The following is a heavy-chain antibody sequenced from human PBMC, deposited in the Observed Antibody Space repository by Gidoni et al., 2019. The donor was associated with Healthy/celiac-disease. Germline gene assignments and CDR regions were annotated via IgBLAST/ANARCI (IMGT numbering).Heavy chain of an antibody. CDR3: ARDGEYIAVAGTYYYYYYMDV. CDR1: GFTFSSYA. CDR2: ITYDGSNK. V-gene: IGHV3-30-3*01. D-gene: IGHD6-19*01. Sequence: QVQLVEPGGGVVQPGRSLRLSCAASGFTFSSYAIHWFRQAPGKGLEWVAVITYDGSNKDYADSVKGRVTISRDKSKNTLYLQMNSLRAEDTAVYYCARDGEYIAVAGTYYYYYYMDVWGKGTTVTVSS. J-gene: IGHJ6*03.